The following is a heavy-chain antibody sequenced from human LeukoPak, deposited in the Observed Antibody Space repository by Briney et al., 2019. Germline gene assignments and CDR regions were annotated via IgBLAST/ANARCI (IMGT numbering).Heavy chain of an antibody. V-gene: IGHV1-2*02. D-gene: IGHD3-22*01. CDR2: INPNSGGT. J-gene: IGHJ6*03. CDR1: GYTFTSYA. Sequence: ASVKVSCKASGYTFTSYAMNWVRQAPGQGLEWMGWINPNSGGTNFGQKFQGRVTMTRDTSSNTVYMELSSLSSADTAVYYCAKGIVVVRSYYYYYMDVWGKGTTVTISS. CDR3: AKGIVVVRSYYYYYMDV.